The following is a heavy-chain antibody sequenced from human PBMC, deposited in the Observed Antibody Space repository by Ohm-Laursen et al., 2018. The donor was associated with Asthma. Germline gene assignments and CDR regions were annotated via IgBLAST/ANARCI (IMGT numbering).Heavy chain of an antibody. Sequence: ASVKVSCKASGYTFTSYGVSWVRQAPGQGLEWMGWISAYNGNTNFAQKFQGRVTMTTDTSTSTAYMELRNLRSDDTAVYYCARDTTVTTGYYYYYSGMDVWGQGTTVTVSS. V-gene: IGHV1-18*04. D-gene: IGHD4-17*01. J-gene: IGHJ6*02. CDR1: GYTFTSYG. CDR3: ARDTTVTTGYYYYYSGMDV. CDR2: ISAYNGNT.